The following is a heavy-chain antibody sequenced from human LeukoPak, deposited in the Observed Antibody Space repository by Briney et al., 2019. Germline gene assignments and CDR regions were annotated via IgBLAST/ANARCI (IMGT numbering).Heavy chain of an antibody. Sequence: ASETLSLTCTVSGASISSHYWSWIRQPPGKGLEWIGYIHHSGITNYNPSLKSRVTMSVDTSKNQFSLKLTSVTAADTAVYYCATQASGYISGSLDFWGQGTLVTVSS. CDR1: GASISSHY. J-gene: IGHJ4*02. D-gene: IGHD5-18*01. CDR3: ATQASGYISGSLDF. V-gene: IGHV4-59*08. CDR2: IHHSGIT.